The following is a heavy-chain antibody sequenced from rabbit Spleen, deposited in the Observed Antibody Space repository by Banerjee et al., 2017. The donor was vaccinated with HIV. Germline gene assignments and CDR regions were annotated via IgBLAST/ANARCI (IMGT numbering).Heavy chain of an antibody. CDR3: ARDSGTSFSTYGMDL. V-gene: IGHV1S45*01. Sequence: EESGGGLVQPEGSLTLTCTASGFSFSSSSWICWVRQAPGKGLEWIGYIDPVFGSTYYASWVNGRFTISSHNAQNTLHLQLSSLTAADTATYFCARDSGTSFSTYGMDLWGQGTLVTVS. CDR2: IDPVFGST. J-gene: IGHJ6*01. D-gene: IGHD8-1*01. CDR1: GFSFSSSSW.